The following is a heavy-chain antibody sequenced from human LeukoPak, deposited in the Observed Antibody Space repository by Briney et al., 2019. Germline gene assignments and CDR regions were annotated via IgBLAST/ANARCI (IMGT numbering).Heavy chain of an antibody. CDR1: GFTFSSYA. V-gene: IGHV3-30*04. J-gene: IGHJ4*02. CDR2: ISYDGSNK. D-gene: IGHD2-15*01. CDR3: ARGGTIVVVVAAIGPYDY. Sequence: PGRSLRLSCAASGFTFSSYAMHWVRQAPGKGLEWVAVISYDGSNKYYADSVKGRFTVSRDNSKNTLYLQMNSLRAEDTAVYYCARGGTIVVVVAAIGPYDYWGQGTLVTVSS.